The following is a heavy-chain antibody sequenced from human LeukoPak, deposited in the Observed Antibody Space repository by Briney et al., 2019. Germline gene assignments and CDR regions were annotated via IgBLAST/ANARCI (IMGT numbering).Heavy chain of an antibody. V-gene: IGHV3-30-3*01. CDR1: GFTFNSYE. Sequence: PGDSLTLPCAASGFTFNSYEMHGLRQAPGKGLKWVAVISYDGSNKYYADFVKGRFTFSRDNSKNTVHLQMNSLRAEDTAVYYCARGRSRERAYGMDVWGPGTTVTVSS. J-gene: IGHJ6*02. D-gene: IGHD6-6*01. CDR2: ISYDGSNK. CDR3: ARGRSRERAYGMDV.